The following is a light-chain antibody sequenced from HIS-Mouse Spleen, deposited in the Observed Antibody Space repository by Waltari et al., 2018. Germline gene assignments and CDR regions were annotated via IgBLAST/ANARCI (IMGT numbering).Light chain of an antibody. CDR3: MQALQTWT. J-gene: IGKJ1*01. CDR2: LGS. Sequence: DIVMTQSPLSLPVTPGEPASISCRSSQSLLHSNGYNYLDWYLQKPGQSPQLLCFLGSNRASGVPDRFSGSGSGTDFTLKISRVEAEDVGVYYCMQALQTWTFGQGTK. CDR1: QSLLHSNGYNY. V-gene: IGKV2-28*01.